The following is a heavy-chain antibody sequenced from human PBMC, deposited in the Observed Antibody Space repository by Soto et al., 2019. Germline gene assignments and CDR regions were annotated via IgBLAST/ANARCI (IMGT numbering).Heavy chain of an antibody. CDR1: GFTFSSYA. Sequence: QVQLVESGGGVVQPGRSLRLSCTASGFTFSSYAMHWVRQAPGKGLEWVAVISYDGSNKYYADSVKGRFTISRDNSKNTMYLQTNSLRVEDTAVYYCARPYSSGWYGDLDYWGQGTLVTVSS. V-gene: IGHV3-30-3*01. CDR3: ARPYSSGWYGDLDY. J-gene: IGHJ4*02. CDR2: ISYDGSNK. D-gene: IGHD6-19*01.